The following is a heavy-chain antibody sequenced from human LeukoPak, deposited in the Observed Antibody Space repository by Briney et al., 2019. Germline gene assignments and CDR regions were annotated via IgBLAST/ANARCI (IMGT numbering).Heavy chain of an antibody. V-gene: IGHV3-23*01. CDR1: GFTFSSYT. D-gene: IGHD6-13*01. J-gene: IGHJ6*04. CDR2: ISGSGDST. CDR3: AKGHSSTWYGTDV. Sequence: GGSLRLSCAASGFTFSSYTMIWVRQAPGKGLEWVSAISGSGDSTSYADSVKRRFTISRDTSKNTLYLQMNSLRAEDTAVYYCAKGHSSTWYGTDVWGKGTTVTVSS.